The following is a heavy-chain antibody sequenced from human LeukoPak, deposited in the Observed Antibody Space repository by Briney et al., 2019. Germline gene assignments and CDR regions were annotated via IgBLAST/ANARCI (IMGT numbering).Heavy chain of an antibody. Sequence: GGSLRLSCAASGFTFSNYAMHWVRQAPGKGLEWVAVISYDGSNKYYADSVKGRFTISSDKSKNTLYLQMNSLRSEDTAVYYCARGGGLDVWGQGATVTVSS. CDR3: ARGGGLDV. CDR1: GFTFSNYA. J-gene: IGHJ6*02. CDR2: ISYDGSNK. V-gene: IGHV3-30-3*01. D-gene: IGHD3-16*01.